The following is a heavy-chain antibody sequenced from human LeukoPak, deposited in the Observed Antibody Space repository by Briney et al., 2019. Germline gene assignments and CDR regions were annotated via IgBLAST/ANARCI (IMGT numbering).Heavy chain of an antibody. J-gene: IGHJ4*02. CDR1: GYTFTGYY. CDR3: ARHSGDYGGPPFEY. CDR2: INPNSGGT. V-gene: IGHV1-2*06. D-gene: IGHD4-23*01. Sequence: ASVKVSCKASGYTFTGYYMHWVRQAPGQGLEWMGRINPNSGGTNYAQKFQGRVTMTRDTSISTAYMELSRLRSDDTAMYYCARHSGDYGGPPFEYWGQGTLVTVSS.